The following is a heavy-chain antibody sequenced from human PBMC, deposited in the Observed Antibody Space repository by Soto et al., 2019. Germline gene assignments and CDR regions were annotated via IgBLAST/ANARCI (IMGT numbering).Heavy chain of an antibody. CDR3: ARADDKMSTIEY. Sequence: SETLSLTCNVSGGSISSFYWNWIRQSPGKGLEWIGYISYSGSTNYNPSLKSRVTILGDTSKNQFSLKLSSVTAADTAVYSCARADDKMSTIEYWGQGTLVTVSS. V-gene: IGHV4-59*01. CDR2: ISYSGST. J-gene: IGHJ4*02. D-gene: IGHD1-1*01. CDR1: GGSISSFY.